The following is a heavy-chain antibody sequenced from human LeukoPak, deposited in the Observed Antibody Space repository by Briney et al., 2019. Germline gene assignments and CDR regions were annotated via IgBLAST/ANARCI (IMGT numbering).Heavy chain of an antibody. CDR3: ARSYGDYITGAYAFDV. D-gene: IGHD4-17*01. J-gene: IGHJ3*01. Sequence: SETLSLTCTVSGGSISSYYWSWIRQPPEKGLEWIGYIYYSGSTNYNPSLKSRLTISVDTSKNQFSLKLSSVTAADTAVYYCARSYGDYITGAYAFDVWGQGTMVTVSS. V-gene: IGHV4-59*08. CDR2: IYYSGST. CDR1: GGSISSYY.